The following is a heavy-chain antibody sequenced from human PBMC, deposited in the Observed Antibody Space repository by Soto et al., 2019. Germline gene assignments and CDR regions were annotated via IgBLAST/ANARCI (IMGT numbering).Heavy chain of an antibody. V-gene: IGHV3-11*01. CDR1: GFTFSDYY. CDR3: ARDRGVLRFLEWLFEDAFDI. J-gene: IGHJ3*02. CDR2: ISSSGSTI. D-gene: IGHD3-3*01. Sequence: GGSLRLSCAASGFTFSDYYMSWIRQAPGKGLEWVSYISSSGSTIYYADSVKGRFTISRDNAKNSLYLQMNSLRAEDTAVYYCARDRGVLRFLEWLFEDAFDIWGQGTMVTVSS.